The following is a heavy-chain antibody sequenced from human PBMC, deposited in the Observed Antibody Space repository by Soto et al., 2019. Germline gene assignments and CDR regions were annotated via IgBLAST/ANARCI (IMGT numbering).Heavy chain of an antibody. J-gene: IGHJ6*02. Sequence: GGSRRPSWAASGFTFSDYYMSWVRQAPGKWREWVSYISSSGSTIYYAGSVKGRFTSSRDTATNSLYLQMNSLRAEDTAVYYCAFEGPTIFYGMDVWGQGTTVSV. CDR3: AFEGPTIFYGMDV. CDR2: ISSSGSTI. D-gene: IGHD5-12*01. CDR1: GFTFSDYY. V-gene: IGHV3-11*01.